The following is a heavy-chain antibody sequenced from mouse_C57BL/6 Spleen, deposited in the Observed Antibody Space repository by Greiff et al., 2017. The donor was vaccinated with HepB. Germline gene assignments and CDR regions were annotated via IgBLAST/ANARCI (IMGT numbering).Heavy chain of an antibody. J-gene: IGHJ4*01. CDR2: ISSGSSTI. V-gene: IGHV5-17*01. D-gene: IGHD1-1*02. CDR1: GFTFSDYG. Sequence: EVKVVESGGGLVKPGGSLKLSCAASGFTFSDYGMHWVRQAPEKGLEWVAYISSGSSTIYYADTVKGRFTISRDNAKNTLFLQMTSLRSEDTAMYYCARPGYGYYTMDYWGQGTSVTVSS. CDR3: ARPGYGYYTMDY.